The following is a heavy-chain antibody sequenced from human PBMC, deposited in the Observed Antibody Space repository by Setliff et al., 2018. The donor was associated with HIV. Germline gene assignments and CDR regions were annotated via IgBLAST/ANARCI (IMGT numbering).Heavy chain of an antibody. CDR1: GFTFSSYW. V-gene: IGHV3-7*03. CDR2: INQDGRDK. J-gene: IGHJ4*02. CDR3: ARAPPGDSSSWYGNPCFDS. D-gene: IGHD6-13*01. Sequence: PGGSLRLSCVASGFTFSSYWMTWVRQAPGKGLEWVANINQDGRDKYFVDSVRGRLTISRDNAKNSLFLQMNGLRAGDTAVYYCARAPPGDSSSWYGNPCFDSWGQGTLVTVSS.